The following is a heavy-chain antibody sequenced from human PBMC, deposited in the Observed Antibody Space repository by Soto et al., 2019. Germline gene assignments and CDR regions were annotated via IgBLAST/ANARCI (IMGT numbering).Heavy chain of an antibody. CDR2: IYYSGST. V-gene: IGHV4-59*01. CDR1: GGSMSRYY. CDR3: ARYGSGSSVWFDP. J-gene: IGHJ5*02. Sequence: QVQLQESGPGLVKPSETLSLTCTVSGGSMSRYYWSWIRQPPGKGLEWLGYIYYSGSTIYNPSLKSRVTISVDTSKNQFSLKLSSVTAADTAVYECARYGSGSSVWFDPWGQGTLVTVSS. D-gene: IGHD3-10*01.